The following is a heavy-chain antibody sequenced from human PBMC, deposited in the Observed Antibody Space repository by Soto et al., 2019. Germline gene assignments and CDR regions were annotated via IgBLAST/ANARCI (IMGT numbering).Heavy chain of an antibody. CDR1: GDSISSRSYY. D-gene: IGHD2-21*02. Sequence: SETLSLTCTVTGDSISSRSYYWGWIRQPPGKGLEWIGSIYYSGSTYNNPSLRSRVSMSIDTSKDQFSLKLKSVTAADTALYFCARQRTSVVTQAYFDVWGQGSLVTVSA. J-gene: IGHJ4*02. V-gene: IGHV4-39*01. CDR2: IYYSGST. CDR3: ARQRTSVVTQAYFDV.